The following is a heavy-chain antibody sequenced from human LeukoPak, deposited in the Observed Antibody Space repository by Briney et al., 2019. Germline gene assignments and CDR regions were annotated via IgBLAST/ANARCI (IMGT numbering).Heavy chain of an antibody. CDR3: ARGRVVVVPAAPYYYYYYMDV. D-gene: IGHD2-2*01. CDR2: INHSGST. J-gene: IGHJ6*03. Sequence: PSETLSLTCAVYGGSFSGYYWSWIRQPPGKGLEWIGEINHSGSTNYYPSLKSRVTISVDTSKNQFSLKLSSVTAADTAVYYCARGRVVVVPAAPYYYYYYMDVWGKGTTVTVSS. CDR1: GGSFSGYY. V-gene: IGHV4-34*01.